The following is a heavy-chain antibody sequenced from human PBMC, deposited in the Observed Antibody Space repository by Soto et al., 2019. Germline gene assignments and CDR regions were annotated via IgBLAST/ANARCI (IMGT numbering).Heavy chain of an antibody. Sequence: GGSLRLSCAASGFTFTSYSMNWVRQAPGKGLEWVSSISGSGSYIYYADSVKGRFTISRDNAKNSLYLQMNSLRAEDTAVYYCARSVAGTGEYYFDYWGQGTLVTVSS. V-gene: IGHV3-21*01. D-gene: IGHD6-19*01. CDR2: ISGSGSYI. CDR1: GFTFTSYS. CDR3: ARSVAGTGEYYFDY. J-gene: IGHJ4*02.